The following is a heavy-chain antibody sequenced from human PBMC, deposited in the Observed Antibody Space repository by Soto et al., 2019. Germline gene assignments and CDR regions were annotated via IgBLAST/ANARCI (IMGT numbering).Heavy chain of an antibody. CDR3: ARELYSSSWYGVRYYYYYGMDV. CDR1: GFTVSSNY. J-gene: IGHJ6*02. V-gene: IGHV3-53*01. CDR2: IYSGGST. D-gene: IGHD6-13*01. Sequence: GGSLRLSCAASGFTVSSNYMSWVRQAPGKGLEWVSVIYSGGSTYYADSVKGRFTISRDNSKNTLYLQMNSLRAEDTAVYYCARELYSSSWYGVRYYYYYGMDVWGQGTTVTVSS.